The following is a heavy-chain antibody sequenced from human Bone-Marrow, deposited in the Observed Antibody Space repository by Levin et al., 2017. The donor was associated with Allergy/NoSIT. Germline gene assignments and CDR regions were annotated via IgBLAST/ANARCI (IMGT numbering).Heavy chain of an antibody. CDR3: ATQKDYYSTGYYSSTGAFDY. CDR2: ISGTGGST. D-gene: IGHD3-22*01. V-gene: IGHV3-23*01. Sequence: GGSLRLSCAASGFTFSSYAMSWVRQAPGKGLEWVSAISGTGGSTFYAVSVKGRFTISRDNSKNTLSLQMNSLRAEDTAVYYCATQKDYYSTGYYSSTGAFDYWGQGALVTVTS. CDR1: GFTFSSYA. J-gene: IGHJ4*02.